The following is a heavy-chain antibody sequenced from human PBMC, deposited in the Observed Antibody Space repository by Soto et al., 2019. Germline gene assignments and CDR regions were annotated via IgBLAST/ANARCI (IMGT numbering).Heavy chain of an antibody. V-gene: IGHV1-18*01. J-gene: IGHJ4*02. CDR1: GYRFSLYG. CDR2: INPSDGNR. Sequence: VSVNLYCKTAGYRFSLYGINWVRQAPRQGLEWMGWINPSDGNRNFAQKFEDRVTMTTATSTNTVFLELRSLKSDDTAIYYCARDRLRGYDSSGFYSWGQGTMVTVS. CDR3: ARDRLRGYDSSGFYS. D-gene: IGHD3-22*01.